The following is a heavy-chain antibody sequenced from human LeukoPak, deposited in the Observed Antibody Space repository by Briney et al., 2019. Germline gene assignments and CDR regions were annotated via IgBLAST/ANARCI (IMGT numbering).Heavy chain of an antibody. CDR3: ASDGYSYGPTSFDY. CDR2: IKQDGSEK. CDR1: GFTFSSYW. J-gene: IGHJ4*02. Sequence: GGSLRPSCAASGFTFSSYWMSWVRQAPGKGLEWVANIKQDGSEKYYVDSVKGRFTISRDNAKNSLYLQMNSLRAEDTAVYYCASDGYSYGPTSFDYWGQGTLVTVSS. D-gene: IGHD5-18*01. V-gene: IGHV3-7*01.